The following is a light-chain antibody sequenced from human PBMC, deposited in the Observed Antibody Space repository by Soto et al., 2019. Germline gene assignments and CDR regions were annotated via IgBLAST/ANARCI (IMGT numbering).Light chain of an antibody. CDR3: GLYLGSGVWV. Sequence: QTVVTQEPSFSVSPGGTVTLTCGLDSGSVSTSSYSSWYQQTPGQAPRTLIFSTNSRSSGVPDRFSGSILGNKAALTITGAQADDESDYYCGLYLGSGVWVFGGGTQLTVL. CDR1: SGSVSTSSY. V-gene: IGLV8-61*01. CDR2: STN. J-gene: IGLJ3*02.